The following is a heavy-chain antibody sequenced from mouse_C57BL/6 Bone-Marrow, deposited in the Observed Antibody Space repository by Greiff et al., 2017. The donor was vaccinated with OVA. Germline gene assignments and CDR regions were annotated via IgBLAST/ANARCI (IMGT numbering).Heavy chain of an antibody. V-gene: IGHV1-63*01. Sequence: QVQLQHSGAELVRPGTSVKMSCKASGYTFTNYWIGWAKQRPGHGLEWIGDIYPGGGYTSYNEKFKGKATLTAVTSSSTAYMQLSSLTSEDAAICYSARGGRSLTSFDYWGQGTTLTVSS. CDR3: ARGGRSLTSFDY. D-gene: IGHD3-3*01. J-gene: IGHJ2*01. CDR1: GYTFTNYW. CDR2: IYPGGGYT.